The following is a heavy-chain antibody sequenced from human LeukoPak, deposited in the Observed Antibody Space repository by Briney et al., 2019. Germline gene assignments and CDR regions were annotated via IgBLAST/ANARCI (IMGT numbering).Heavy chain of an antibody. CDR1: GGSISSGGYY. CDR3: ARQYFYGSGSYYPVGY. Sequence: SETLSLTCTVSGGSISSGGYYWSWIRQHPGKGLEWIGHIYYSGSTYYNPSLKSRVTISVDTSKNQFSLKLSSVTAADTAVYYCARQYFYGSGSYYPVGYWGQGTLVTVSS. J-gene: IGHJ4*02. D-gene: IGHD3-10*01. V-gene: IGHV4-31*03. CDR2: IYYSGST.